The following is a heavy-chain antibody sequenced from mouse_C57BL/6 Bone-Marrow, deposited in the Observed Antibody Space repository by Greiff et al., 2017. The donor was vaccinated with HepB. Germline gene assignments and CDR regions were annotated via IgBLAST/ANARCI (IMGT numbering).Heavy chain of an antibody. CDR2: IYPGDGDT. CDR1: GYAFSSSW. D-gene: IGHD2-3*01. CDR3: ARSRDGYNDYAMDY. Sequence: QVQLQQSGPELVKPGASVKISCKASGYAFSSSWMNWVKQRPGKGLEWIGRIYPGDGDTNYNGKFKGKATLTADKSSSTAYMQLSSLTSEDSAVYFCARSRDGYNDYAMDYWGQGTSVTVSS. J-gene: IGHJ4*01. V-gene: IGHV1-82*01.